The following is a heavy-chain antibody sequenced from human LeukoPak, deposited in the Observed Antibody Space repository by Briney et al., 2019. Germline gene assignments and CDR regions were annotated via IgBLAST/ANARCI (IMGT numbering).Heavy chain of an antibody. CDR1: GGSISSYY. Sequence: SETLSLTCTVSGGSISSYYWSWIRQPPGKGLEWIGYIYYSGSTNYNPSLKSRVTISVDTSKNQFSLKLSSVTDADTAVYYCARLSSSGWSNDAFDIWGQGTMVTVSS. J-gene: IGHJ3*02. D-gene: IGHD6-19*01. CDR2: IYYSGST. CDR3: ARLSSSGWSNDAFDI. V-gene: IGHV4-59*08.